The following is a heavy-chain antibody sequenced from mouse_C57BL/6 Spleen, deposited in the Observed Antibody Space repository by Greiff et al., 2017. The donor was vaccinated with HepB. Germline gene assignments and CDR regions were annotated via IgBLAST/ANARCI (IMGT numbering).Heavy chain of an antibody. CDR3: TTIIYYYGSSYSYFDV. Sequence: VQLQQSGAELVRPGASVKLSCTASGFNIKDYYMHWVKQRPEQGLEWIGRIDPEDGDTEYAPKFQGKATMTADTSSNTAYLQLSSLTSEDTAVYYCTTIIYYYGSSYSYFDVWGTGTTVTVSS. J-gene: IGHJ1*03. CDR1: GFNIKDYY. CDR2: IDPEDGDT. D-gene: IGHD1-1*01. V-gene: IGHV14-1*01.